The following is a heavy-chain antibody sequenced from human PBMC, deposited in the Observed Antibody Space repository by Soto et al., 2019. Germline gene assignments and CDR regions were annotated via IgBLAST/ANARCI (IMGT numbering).Heavy chain of an antibody. CDR2: ISYDGSNK. V-gene: IGHV3-30-3*01. D-gene: IGHD6-19*01. J-gene: IGHJ4*02. CDR3: ARDRSGWPFDY. Sequence: AGGSLRLSCAASGFTFSSYAMHWVRQAPGKGLEWVAVISYDGSNKYYADSVKGRFTISRDNSKNTLYLQMNSLRAEDTAVYYCARDRSGWPFDYWGQGTLVTVSS. CDR1: GFTFSSYA.